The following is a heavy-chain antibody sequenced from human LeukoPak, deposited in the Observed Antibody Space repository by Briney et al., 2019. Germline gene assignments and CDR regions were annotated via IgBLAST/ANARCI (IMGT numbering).Heavy chain of an antibody. CDR1: GGSISSYY. CDR2: IYYSGST. V-gene: IGHV4-59*01. Sequence: PSETLSLTCTVSGGSISSYYWSWIRQPPGKGLEWRGYIYYSGSTNYNPSLKRRVTISVDTSKNQFSLKLSSVTAAATAVYYCGRRVGYDSSGYEFDSWGQGTLVTVSS. CDR3: GRRVGYDSSGYEFDS. J-gene: IGHJ4*02. D-gene: IGHD3-22*01.